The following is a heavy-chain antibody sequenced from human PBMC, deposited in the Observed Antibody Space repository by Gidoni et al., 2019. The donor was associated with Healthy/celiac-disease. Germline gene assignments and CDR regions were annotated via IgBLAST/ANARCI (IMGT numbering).Heavy chain of an antibody. V-gene: IGHV3-23*01. J-gene: IGHJ4*02. D-gene: IGHD5-18*01. Sequence: EVQLLESGGGLVQPGGSLRISCAAYGLTFSSYAMGWVRQEPGKGMEWVSAISGSGGSTYYADSVKGRFTISRDNSKNTLYLQMNTLRAEDTAVYYCASGRGYSYGYFDYWGQGTLVTVSS. CDR1: GLTFSSYA. CDR2: ISGSGGST. CDR3: ASGRGYSYGYFDY.